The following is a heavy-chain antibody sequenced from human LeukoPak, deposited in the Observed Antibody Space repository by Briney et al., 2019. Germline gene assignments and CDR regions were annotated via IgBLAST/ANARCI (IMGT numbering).Heavy chain of an antibody. CDR2: IRSRDGTV. V-gene: IGHV3-48*01. CDR3: VRDHAYAFDI. CDR1: GLTFSSSW. J-gene: IGHJ3*02. Sequence: GGSLRLSCAVSGLTFSSSWMDWVRQAPGKGLEWISYIRSRDGTVSYADSVKGRFTISTDTAKSSLFLQMNGLSADDTAVYYCVRDHAYAFDIWGQGTMVTVSS.